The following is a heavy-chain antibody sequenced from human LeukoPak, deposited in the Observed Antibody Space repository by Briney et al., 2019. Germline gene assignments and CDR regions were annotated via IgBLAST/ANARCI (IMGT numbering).Heavy chain of an antibody. J-gene: IGHJ4*02. CDR2: INPNGGGT. Sequence: ASVKVSCKASGYTFTGYYMHWVRQAPGQGLEWMGWINPNGGGTNYAQKFQGRVAMTRDTSISTAYMELSRLRSDDTAVYYCARDYSIIAAAGLDYWGQGTLVTVSS. D-gene: IGHD6-13*01. CDR1: GYTFTGYY. V-gene: IGHV1-2*02. CDR3: ARDYSIIAAAGLDY.